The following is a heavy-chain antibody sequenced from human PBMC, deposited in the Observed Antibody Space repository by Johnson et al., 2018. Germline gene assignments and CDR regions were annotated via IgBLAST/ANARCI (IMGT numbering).Heavy chain of an antibody. CDR2: LSYDGSNK. CDR3: AKGQGDILTSYYMDG. V-gene: IGHV3-30*18. Sequence: QVQLVESGGGVVRPGRSXRLSCAASGFTFSRYGMHWVRQAPGKGLEWVTILSYDGSNKYYAYSVKARFTISRDNSKNTLYLQMNSLRAEDTAVYYCAKGQGDILTSYYMDGWGKGTTVTVSS. J-gene: IGHJ6*03. D-gene: IGHD3-9*01. CDR1: GFTFSRYG.